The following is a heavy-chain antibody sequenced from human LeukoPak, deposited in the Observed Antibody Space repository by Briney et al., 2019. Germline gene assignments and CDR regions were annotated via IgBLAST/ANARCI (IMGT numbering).Heavy chain of an antibody. CDR2: IKIEGGEK. D-gene: IGHD3/OR15-3a*01. CDR3: ARGGLAAANYYYYMDV. CDR1: GFTFSSHW. Sequence: GGSLRLSCAASGFTFSSHWMTWVRQAPGKGLEWVANIKIEGGEKFYVDSVKGRFTISRDNAKNSLYLQMNSLRAEDTPVYYCARGGLAAANYYYYMDVWGKGTTVTVSS. V-gene: IGHV3-7*01. J-gene: IGHJ6*03.